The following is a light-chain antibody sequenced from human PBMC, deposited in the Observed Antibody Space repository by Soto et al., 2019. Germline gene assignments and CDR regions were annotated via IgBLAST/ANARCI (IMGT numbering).Light chain of an antibody. Sequence: AIQMTQSPSSLSASVGDRVTITCRASKGIRNDLGWYQQNPGKAPKLLIYVASSLQSGVPSRFSGSGSGTDFTLTISSLQPEDFATYYCLQDYNYPLTFGQGTKLEIK. CDR1: KGIRND. CDR3: LQDYNYPLT. V-gene: IGKV1-6*01. CDR2: VAS. J-gene: IGKJ2*01.